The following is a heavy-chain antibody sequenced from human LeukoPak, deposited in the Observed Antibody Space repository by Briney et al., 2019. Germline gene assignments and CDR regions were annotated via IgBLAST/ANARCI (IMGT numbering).Heavy chain of an antibody. V-gene: IGHV3-7*01. J-gene: IGHJ4*02. CDR2: IKKTGSET. D-gene: IGHD2-15*01. CDR1: GFTFSHFW. Sequence: TGGSLRLSCAASGFTFSHFWMSWVRQAPGKGLEWVAYIKKTGSETYYVDSVKGRFTITRDNTRSSLFLQMYSLRAEDTAVYLCAREDGYCSGGNCYSYFDSWGQGTLVTVSS. CDR3: AREDGYCSGGNCYSYFDS.